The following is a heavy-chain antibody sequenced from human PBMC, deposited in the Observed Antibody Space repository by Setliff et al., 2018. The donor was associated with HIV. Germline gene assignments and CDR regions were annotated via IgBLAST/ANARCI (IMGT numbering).Heavy chain of an antibody. J-gene: IGHJ3*02. CDR2: IYYSGST. V-gene: IGHV4-31*01. D-gene: IGHD3-22*01. Sequence: PSETLSLTCTVSGGSISSGGYYWSWIRQLPGKGLECIGYIYYSGSTYYNPSLKSLVTISVDTSKNQFSLKLSSVTAADTAVYYCARSPLNYYDKSDAFDIWGQGTMVTVSS. CDR3: ARSPLNYYDKSDAFDI. CDR1: GGSISSGGYY.